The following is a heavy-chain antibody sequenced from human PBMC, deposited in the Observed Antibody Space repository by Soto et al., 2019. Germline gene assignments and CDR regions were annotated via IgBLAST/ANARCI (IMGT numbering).Heavy chain of an antibody. V-gene: IGHV3-23*01. D-gene: IGHD3-22*01. CDR3: ARSGYYYPLDFDH. CDR2: ISGSGGST. Sequence: GGSLRLSCATSGFTFSSSAMSWVRQAPGKGLEWVSAISGSGGSTYYADTVKGRFTVSRDNSKNTLYLQMNSLRAEDTAVYYCARSGYYYPLDFDHWGQGNLVTVSS. J-gene: IGHJ4*02. CDR1: GFTFSSSA.